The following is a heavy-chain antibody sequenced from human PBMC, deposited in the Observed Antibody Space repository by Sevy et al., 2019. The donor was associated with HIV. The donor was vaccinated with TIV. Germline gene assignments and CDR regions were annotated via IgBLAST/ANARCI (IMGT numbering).Heavy chain of an antibody. Sequence: GESLKISWAASGFSFSSYGMQWVRQAPGKGLEWMSYIQYDGSNKDYADSVKGRFTISRDNSKNTLYLQMNSLRVEDTAVFYCVKEGGGEGGDHWGQGTLVTVSS. CDR2: IQYDGSNK. V-gene: IGHV3-30*02. CDR1: GFSFSSYG. D-gene: IGHD2-21*01. CDR3: VKEGGGEGGDH. J-gene: IGHJ4*02.